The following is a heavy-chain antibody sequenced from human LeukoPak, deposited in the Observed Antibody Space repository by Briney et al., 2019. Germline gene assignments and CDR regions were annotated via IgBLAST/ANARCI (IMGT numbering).Heavy chain of an antibody. Sequence: ASETLSLTCAVYGGSFSGYYWSWIRQPPGKGLEWIGEINHSGSTNYNPSLKSQVTISVDTSKNQFSLQLSSVTAADTAVYYCARGGLDYFDSWGQGTLVTVSS. CDR1: GGSFSGYY. V-gene: IGHV4-34*01. D-gene: IGHD6-19*01. CDR3: ARGGLDYFDS. J-gene: IGHJ4*02. CDR2: INHSGST.